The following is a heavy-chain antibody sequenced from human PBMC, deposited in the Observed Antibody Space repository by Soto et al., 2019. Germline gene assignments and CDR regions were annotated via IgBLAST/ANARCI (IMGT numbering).Heavy chain of an antibody. CDR2: TYYRSKWYN. Sequence: SQTLSLTCAISGESVSTNICTWDWIRKSPSRGLEWLGRTYYRSKWYNDYAVSVKGRITINPDTSNNQLSLQLNSVTPDDTAVCYCGRLIGYSWLDSWGRGSLVTVS. V-gene: IGHV6-1*01. CDR3: GRLIGYSWLDS. CDR1: GESVSTNICT. J-gene: IGHJ5*01. D-gene: IGHD2-8*01.